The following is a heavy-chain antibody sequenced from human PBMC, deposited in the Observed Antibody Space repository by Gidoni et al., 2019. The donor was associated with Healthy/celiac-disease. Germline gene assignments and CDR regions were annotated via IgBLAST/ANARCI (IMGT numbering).Heavy chain of an antibody. D-gene: IGHD5-12*01. Sequence: QVQLVQSGAEVKKPVASVKVSCTASGYTSTGYYMHWVRQAPGQGLEWMGWINPNSGGTNYAQKFQGRVTMTRDTSISTAYMELSRLRSDDTAVYYCARDLGEGIVATNHWGQGTLVTVSS. V-gene: IGHV1-2*02. CDR1: GYTSTGYY. CDR3: ARDLGEGIVATNH. CDR2: INPNSGGT. J-gene: IGHJ5*02.